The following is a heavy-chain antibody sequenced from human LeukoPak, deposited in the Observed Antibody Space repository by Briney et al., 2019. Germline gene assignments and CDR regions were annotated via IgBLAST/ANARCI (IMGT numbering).Heavy chain of an antibody. D-gene: IGHD3-9*01. CDR2: IYHSGST. V-gene: IGHV4-38-2*02. J-gene: IGHJ4*02. CDR3: ARERVPHFDWLLYRPKPFDY. CDR1: GYSISSGYY. Sequence: SETLSLTCTVSGYSISSGYYWGWIRQPPGKGLEWIGSIYHSGSTYYNPSLKSRVTISVDTSKNQFSLKLSSVTAADTAVYYCARERVPHFDWLLYRPKPFDYWGQGTLVTVSS.